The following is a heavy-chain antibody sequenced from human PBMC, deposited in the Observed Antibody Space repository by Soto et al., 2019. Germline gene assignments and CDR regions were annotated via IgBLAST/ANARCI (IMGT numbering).Heavy chain of an antibody. CDR2: TSNSGST. CDR3: ARGGGSTNVDY. D-gene: IGHD1-1*01. CDR1: GGSITSSGYY. Sequence: QVQLQESGPGLVKPSQTLSLTCTVSGGSITSSGYYWSWIRQHPGEGLEWIGFTSNSGSTSYNPSLKSRVTLSVDTSSNQFSLNMKSVTAAGTAVCYCARGGGSTNVDYWGQGTLVTVSP. V-gene: IGHV4-31*03. J-gene: IGHJ4*02.